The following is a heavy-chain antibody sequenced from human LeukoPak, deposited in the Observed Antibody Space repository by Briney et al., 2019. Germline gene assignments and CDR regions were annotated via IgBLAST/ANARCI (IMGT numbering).Heavy chain of an antibody. CDR2: INHSGST. D-gene: IGHD3-10*01. CDR1: GGSFSGYY. J-gene: IGHJ5*02. Sequence: PSGTLSLTCAVYGGSFSGYYWSWIRRPPGKGLEWIGEINHSGSTNYNPSLKSRVTISVDTSKNQLSLKLSSVTAADTAVYYCARGLGFGANWFDPWGQGTLVTVSS. V-gene: IGHV4-34*01. CDR3: ARGLGFGANWFDP.